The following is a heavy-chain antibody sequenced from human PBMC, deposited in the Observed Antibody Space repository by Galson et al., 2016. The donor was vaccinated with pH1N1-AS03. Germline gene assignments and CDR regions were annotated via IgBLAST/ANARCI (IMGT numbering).Heavy chain of an antibody. D-gene: IGHD2-15*01. V-gene: IGHV1-2*02. CDR1: EYNLSDYY. CDR3: ARDFHSSNV. J-gene: IGHJ4*01. Sequence: SVKVSCKASEYNLSDYYMHWVRQAPGQGLEWMGWINPSSGGTKSGQKFQGRVTMTTDTSISTAYMEVTGLRGDDTAVYYCARDFHSSNVWGQGTLVTVSS. CDR2: INPSSGGT.